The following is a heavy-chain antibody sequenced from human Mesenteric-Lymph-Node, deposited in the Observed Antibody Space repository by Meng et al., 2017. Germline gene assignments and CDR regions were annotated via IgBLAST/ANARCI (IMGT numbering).Heavy chain of an antibody. CDR2: IHYSGST. D-gene: IGHD3-3*01. CDR3: ARSPRPYEFDY. V-gene: IGHV4-59*01. J-gene: IGHJ4*02. CDR1: GGSISSYY. Sequence: QVQLQESGPGLVKTSETLSLTGTVSGGSISSYYWSWIRQPPGKGLEWIGYIHYSGSTNYNPSLKSRVTISVETSKIQFSRKVSSVTAADTAVYYCARSPRPYEFDYWGQGTLVTVSS.